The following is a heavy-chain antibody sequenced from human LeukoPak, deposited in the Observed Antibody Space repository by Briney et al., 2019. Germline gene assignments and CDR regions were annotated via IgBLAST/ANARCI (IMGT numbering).Heavy chain of an antibody. CDR1: GDTISTSDHY. CDR2: IYYTGNT. CDR3: QRTRYDILTGYLTAIRGFDY. V-gene: IGHV4-39*07. D-gene: IGHD3-9*01. J-gene: IGHJ4*02. Sequence: SETLSLTCSVSGDTISTSDHYWGWISQPPGKGLEWIGSIYYTGNTYYNPSLKSRVTISVDTSKNQFSLKLSSVTAADTAVFYWQRTRYDILTGYLTAIRGFDYWGQGTLVTVSS.